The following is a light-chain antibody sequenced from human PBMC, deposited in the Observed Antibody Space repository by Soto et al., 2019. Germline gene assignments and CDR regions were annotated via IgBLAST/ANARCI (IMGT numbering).Light chain of an antibody. CDR2: WAS. CDR1: QSVLYSSNNKNY. J-gene: IGKJ2*01. Sequence: DIVMTQSPDSLAVSLGERATINCKSSQSVLYSSNNKNYLAWYQQKPGQPPKLLIYWASTREFGVPDRFSGSGSGTDFTLPISSLQAEDVAVYYCQQYSGTPYTFGQGTKLEIK. V-gene: IGKV4-1*01. CDR3: QQYSGTPYT.